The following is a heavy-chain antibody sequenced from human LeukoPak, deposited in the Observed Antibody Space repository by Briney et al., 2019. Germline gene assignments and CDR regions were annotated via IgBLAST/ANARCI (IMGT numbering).Heavy chain of an antibody. V-gene: IGHV1-2*02. D-gene: IGHD2-2*01. CDR3: ASFTVVPAAIGVTDYYYYYGMDV. CDR2: INPNSGGT. CDR1: GYTFTGYY. Sequence: ASVKVSCKASGYTFTGYYMHWVRQAPGQGLEWMGWINPNSGGTNYAQKFQGRVTMTRDTSISTAYMELSRLRSDDTAVYYCASFTVVPAAIGVTDYYYYYGMDVWGQGTTVTVSS. J-gene: IGHJ6*02.